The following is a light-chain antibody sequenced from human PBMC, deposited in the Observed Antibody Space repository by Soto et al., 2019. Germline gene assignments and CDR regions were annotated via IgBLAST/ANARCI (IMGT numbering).Light chain of an antibody. CDR1: QGISTY. J-gene: IGKJ3*01. CDR3: QQLGSNPLT. Sequence: DIQLTQSPSFLSASVGDRVTITCRASQGISTYLAWYQQKPGKAPKLLIYAASTLQSGVPTRFSGTGSGTEATLTISSLQPEDFATYNCQQLGSNPLTFGPGTKVDI. V-gene: IGKV1-9*01. CDR2: AAS.